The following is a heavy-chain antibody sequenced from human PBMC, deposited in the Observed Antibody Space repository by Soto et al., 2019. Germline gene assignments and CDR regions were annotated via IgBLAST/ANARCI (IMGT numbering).Heavy chain of an antibody. CDR1: GFTFGDYA. Sequence: PGGSLRLSCTASGFTFGDYAMSWFRQAPGKGLEWVGFIRSKAYGGTTEYAASVKGRFTISRDDSKSIAYLQMNSLKTEDTAVYYCTRDHFSGSYGPFDIWGQGTRVNVPS. CDR3: TRDHFSGSYGPFDI. D-gene: IGHD5-18*01. V-gene: IGHV3-49*03. CDR2: IRSKAYGGTT. J-gene: IGHJ3*02.